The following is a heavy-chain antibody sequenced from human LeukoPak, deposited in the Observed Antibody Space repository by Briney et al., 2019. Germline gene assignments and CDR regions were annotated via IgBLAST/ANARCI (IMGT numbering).Heavy chain of an antibody. CDR3: ARDLGYYYDATGDF. D-gene: IGHD3-22*01. CDR2: IYSSGGT. CDR1: GFTVSSKY. V-gene: IGHV3-66*03. Sequence: PGGSLRLSCAASGFTVSSKYMNWVRQAPGKGLEWVSIIYSSGGTYYADSVKGRFTISRDNSRNTLYLQMNSLRPGDTAVYYCARDLGYYYDATGDFWGQGTLVTVSS. J-gene: IGHJ4*02.